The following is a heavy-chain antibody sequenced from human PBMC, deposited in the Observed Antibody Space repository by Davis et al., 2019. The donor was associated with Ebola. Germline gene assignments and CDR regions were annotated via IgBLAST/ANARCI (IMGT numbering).Heavy chain of an antibody. Sequence: SVKVSCKTYGCTFSSSGMQWVRQARGQRLEWIGGIVVGSGNTNYAQKFRERLTMTREMSTSTAYMELRSLRFEDTAVYYCATSAGTVGKFDLWGQGALVTVSS. J-gene: IGHJ4*02. D-gene: IGHD1-14*01. CDR2: IVVGSGNT. V-gene: IGHV1-58*02. CDR1: GCTFSSSG. CDR3: ATSAGTVGKFDL.